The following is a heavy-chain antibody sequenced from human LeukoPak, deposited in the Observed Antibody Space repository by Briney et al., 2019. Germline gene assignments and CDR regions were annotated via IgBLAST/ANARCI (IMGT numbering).Heavy chain of an antibody. Sequence: ASVKVSRKASGYTFTSYGISWVRQAPGQGLEWMGWISAYNGNTNYAQKLQGRVTMTTDTSTSTAYMELRSLRSDDTAVYFCARETYNGRYYYFDYWGQGTLVTVSS. J-gene: IGHJ4*02. D-gene: IGHD1-26*01. CDR1: GYTFTSYG. CDR2: ISAYNGNT. V-gene: IGHV1-18*01. CDR3: ARETYNGRYYYFDY.